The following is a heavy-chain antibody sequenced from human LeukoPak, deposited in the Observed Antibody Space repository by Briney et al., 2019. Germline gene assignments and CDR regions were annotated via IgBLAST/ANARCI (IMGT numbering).Heavy chain of an antibody. D-gene: IGHD5-24*01. V-gene: IGHV1-46*01. CDR2: INPGGDNT. Sequence: SVKVSCKASGSTFTGYYMHWVRQAPGQGLEWMGLINPGGDNTNYAQNFQGRVTMTRDTSASTVYMELSSLRSEDTAIYYCARIRDGYNDAYDIWGQGTVVTVPS. CDR3: ARIRDGYNDAYDI. J-gene: IGHJ3*02. CDR1: GSTFTGYY.